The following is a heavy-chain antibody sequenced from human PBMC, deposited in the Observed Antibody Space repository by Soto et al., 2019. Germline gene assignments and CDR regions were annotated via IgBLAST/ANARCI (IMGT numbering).Heavy chain of an antibody. J-gene: IGHJ3*02. Sequence: QVQLQESGPGLVKPSQTLSLTCTVSGGSIRSGGYYWSWIRQHPGKGLEWIGYIYYSGSTYYNPSLKSRVTISVDTSKNQFSLKLSSVTAADTAVYYCARDRGYSYARGAFDIWGQGTMVTVSS. CDR2: IYYSGST. CDR3: ARDRGYSYARGAFDI. D-gene: IGHD5-18*01. V-gene: IGHV4-31*03. CDR1: GGSIRSGGYY.